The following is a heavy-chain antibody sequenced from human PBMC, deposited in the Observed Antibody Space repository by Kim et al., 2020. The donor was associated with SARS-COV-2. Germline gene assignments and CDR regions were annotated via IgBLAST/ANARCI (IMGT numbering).Heavy chain of an antibody. CDR2: IYYNGNT. Sequence: SETLSLTCTVSGGSMSRNYWSWIRQSPGKRLEWIGHIYYNGNTNYNPSLKSRVTISIDMSKKQFSLKLSSVTAADTAVYYCARGDGYNTFLFDYWGQGTL. J-gene: IGHJ4*02. CDR3: ARGDGYNTFLFDY. D-gene: IGHD5-12*01. CDR1: GGSMSRNY. V-gene: IGHV4-59*01.